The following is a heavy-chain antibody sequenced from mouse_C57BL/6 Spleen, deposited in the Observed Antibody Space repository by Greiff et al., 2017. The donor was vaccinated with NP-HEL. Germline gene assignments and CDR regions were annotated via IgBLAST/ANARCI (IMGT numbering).Heavy chain of an antibody. J-gene: IGHJ3*01. CDR3: ARGGITEAWFAY. Sequence: QVHVKQPGAELVKPGASVKLSCKASGYTFTSYWMHWVKQRPGQGLEWIGMIHPNSGSTNYNEKFKSKATLTVDKSSSTAYMQLSSLTSEDSAVYYCARGGITEAWFAYWGQGTLVTVSA. CDR2: IHPNSGST. CDR1: GYTFTSYW. V-gene: IGHV1-64*01. D-gene: IGHD2-4*01.